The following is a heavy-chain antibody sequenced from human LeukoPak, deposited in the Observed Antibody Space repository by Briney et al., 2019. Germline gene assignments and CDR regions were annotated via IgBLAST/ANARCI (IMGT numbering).Heavy chain of an antibody. Sequence: PGGSLRLSCAASGFTFSSYGMHWVRQAPGKGLEWVAVISYDGSNKYYADSVKGRFTISRDNSKNTLYLQMNSLRAEDTAIYYCARDSGSFPLYWGQGTLVTVSS. CDR1: GFTFSSYG. D-gene: IGHD1-26*01. J-gene: IGHJ4*02. V-gene: IGHV3-30*03. CDR3: ARDSGSFPLY. CDR2: ISYDGSNK.